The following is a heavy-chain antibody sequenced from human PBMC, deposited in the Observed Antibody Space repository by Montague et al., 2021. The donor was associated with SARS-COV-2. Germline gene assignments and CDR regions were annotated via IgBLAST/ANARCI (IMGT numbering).Heavy chain of an antibody. V-gene: IGHV4-61*08. CDR2: IYNTGSS. Sequence: SETLSLTCTVSGGSVTTGDYYWTWLSHPPGKGLEWIGYIYNTGSSNYXPSLKSRVTISMDTYKNQFSLKVVSVSAADTAVYYCATEMAAYDVFDIWGQGTMVTVSS. CDR3: ATEMAAYDVFDI. CDR1: GGSVTTGDYY. D-gene: IGHD5-24*01. J-gene: IGHJ3*02.